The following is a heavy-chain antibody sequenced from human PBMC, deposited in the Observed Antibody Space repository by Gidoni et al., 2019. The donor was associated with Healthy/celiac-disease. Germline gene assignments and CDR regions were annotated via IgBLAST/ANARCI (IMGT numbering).Heavy chain of an antibody. D-gene: IGHD5-18*01. V-gene: IGHV1-2*02. Sequence: QVQLVQSGAEVKQPGASVQVSCKASGYTFPGYYMRWVRQAPGQGLEWMGWINPNSGGTNDAQKFQGRVTMTRDTSISTAYMELSRLRSDDTAVYYCARDGEYSYGYGAFDIWGQGTMVTVSS. CDR2: INPNSGGT. CDR3: ARDGEYSYGYGAFDI. J-gene: IGHJ3*02. CDR1: GYTFPGYY.